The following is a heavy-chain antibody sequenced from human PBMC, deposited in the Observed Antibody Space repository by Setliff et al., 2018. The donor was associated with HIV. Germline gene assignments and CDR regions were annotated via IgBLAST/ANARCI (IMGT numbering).Heavy chain of an antibody. CDR3: ARQNGDYHGVDK. CDR1: GYGFTSNS. Sequence: PGESLKISCKGSGYGFTSNSLNWVRQAPGQGPEWLGLINTYSGKPTYVKGLTGRFVFSLDTSVNTAYLQISSLKTEDTAVYYCARQNGDYHGVDKWGQGTLVTVSS. D-gene: IGHD4-17*01. V-gene: IGHV7-4-1*02. J-gene: IGHJ4*02. CDR2: INTYSGKP.